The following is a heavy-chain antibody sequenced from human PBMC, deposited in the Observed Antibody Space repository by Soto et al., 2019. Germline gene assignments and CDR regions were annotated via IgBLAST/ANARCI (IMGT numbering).Heavy chain of an antibody. V-gene: IGHV5-10-1*01. D-gene: IGHD2-2*02. CDR3: ARLVGRSSTSCYTSEDYYYGMDV. J-gene: IGHJ6*02. Sequence: GESLKISCKGSGYSFTSYWISWVRQMPGKGLEWMGRIDPSDSYTNYSPSFQGHVTISADKSISTAYLQWSSLKASDTAMYYCARLVGRSSTSCYTSEDYYYGMDVWGQGTTVTVSS. CDR1: GYSFTSYW. CDR2: IDPSDSYT.